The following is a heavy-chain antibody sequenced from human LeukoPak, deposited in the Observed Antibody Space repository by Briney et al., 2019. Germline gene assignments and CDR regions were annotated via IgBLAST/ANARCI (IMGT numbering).Heavy chain of an antibody. V-gene: IGHV1-2*02. Sequence: ASVKVSCKASGYTFTGYYMHWVRQAPGQGLEWMGWINPNSGGANYAQKFQGRVTMTRDTSISTAYMELSRLRSDDTAVYYCAREVRDEGIQLWSYYYYGMDVWGQGTTVTVSS. CDR2: INPNSGGA. CDR3: AREVRDEGIQLWSYYYYGMDV. D-gene: IGHD5-18*01. CDR1: GYTFTGYY. J-gene: IGHJ6*02.